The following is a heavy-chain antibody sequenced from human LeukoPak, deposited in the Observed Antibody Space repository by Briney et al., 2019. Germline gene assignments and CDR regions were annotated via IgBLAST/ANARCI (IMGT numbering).Heavy chain of an antibody. V-gene: IGHV4-4*09. CDR1: GGSISSYY. CDR2: IYTSGST. CDR3: ARHVSGYTLDY. D-gene: IGHD3-22*01. Sequence: SETLSLTCTVSGGSISSYYWSWIRQPPGKGLEWIGYIYTSGSTNYNPSLKSRVTISVDTSKNQFSLKLSSVTAADTAVYYCARHVSGYTLDYWGQGTLVIVSS. J-gene: IGHJ4*02.